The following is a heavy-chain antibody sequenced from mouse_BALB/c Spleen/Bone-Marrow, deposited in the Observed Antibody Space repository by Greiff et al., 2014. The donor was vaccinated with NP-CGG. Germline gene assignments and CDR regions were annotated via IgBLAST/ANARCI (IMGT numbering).Heavy chain of an antibody. CDR1: GYTLTSYW. V-gene: IGHV1-87*01. CDR2: IYPGDGDT. CDR3: ARTTMITTGGYYAMDY. J-gene: IGHJ4*01. D-gene: IGHD2-4*01. Sequence: QVQLQQSGAELARPGASVKLSCKASGYTLTSYWMQWVKQRPGQGLEWIGAIYPGDGDTRYTQKFKGKATLTADKPSSTAYMQLSSLASEDSAVYYCARTTMITTGGYYAMDYWGQGTSVTVSS.